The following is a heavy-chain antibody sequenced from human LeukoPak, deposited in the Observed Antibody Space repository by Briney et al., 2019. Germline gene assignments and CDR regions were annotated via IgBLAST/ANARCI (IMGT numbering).Heavy chain of an antibody. CDR2: IIPILNIT. J-gene: IGHJ4*02. CDR3: ANDDDRAREIDY. Sequence: SVKVSCKASKGTFSKYAISWVRRAPGQGLEWMGRIIPILNITHYAQKFQGRVTIAADKSTSTAYMELSSLRSEDTAMYYCANDDDRAREIDYWGQGTLVTVSS. D-gene: IGHD3-22*01. CDR1: KGTFSKYA. V-gene: IGHV1-69*04.